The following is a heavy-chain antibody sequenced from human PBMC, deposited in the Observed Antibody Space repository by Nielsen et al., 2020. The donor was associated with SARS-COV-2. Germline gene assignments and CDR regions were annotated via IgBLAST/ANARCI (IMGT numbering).Heavy chain of an antibody. J-gene: IGHJ5*02. V-gene: IGHV3-9*01. CDR3: AKDIGSGYDNNWFDP. D-gene: IGHD5-12*01. CDR1: GFTFDDYA. CDR2: ISWNSGSI. Sequence: SLKISCAASGFTFDDYAMHWVRQAPGKGLEWVSGISWNSGSIGYADSVKGRFTISRDNAKNSLYLQMNSLRAEDTALYYCAKDIGSGYDNNWFDPWGQGTLVTVSS.